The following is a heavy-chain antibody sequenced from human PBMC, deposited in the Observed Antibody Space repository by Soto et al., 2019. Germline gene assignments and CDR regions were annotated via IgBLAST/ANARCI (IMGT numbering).Heavy chain of an antibody. Sequence: SETLSLTCTVSGVSISSGDYYWSWMRQPPGKGLEWIGYIYYSGSTYYNPSLKSRVTISVDTSKNQFSLKLSSVTAADTAVYYCARWLGYGPHFDYWGQGTLVTVSS. J-gene: IGHJ4*02. D-gene: IGHD5-12*01. V-gene: IGHV4-30-4*01. CDR3: ARWLGYGPHFDY. CDR1: GVSISSGDYY. CDR2: IYYSGST.